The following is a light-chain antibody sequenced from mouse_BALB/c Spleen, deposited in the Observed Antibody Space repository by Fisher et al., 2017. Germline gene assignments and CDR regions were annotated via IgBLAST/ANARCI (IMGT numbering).Light chain of an antibody. CDR2: DTS. Sequence: DIVMTQSPTTMAASPGEKVTITCSVSSSISSSYLHWYQQKSGISPKRWIYDTSKLASGVPVRFSGSGSGTSYSLTISRMEAEDAATYYCQQRSSYPLTFGAGTKLELK. V-gene: IGKV4-53*01. CDR1: SSISSSY. CDR3: QQRSSYPLT. J-gene: IGKJ5*01.